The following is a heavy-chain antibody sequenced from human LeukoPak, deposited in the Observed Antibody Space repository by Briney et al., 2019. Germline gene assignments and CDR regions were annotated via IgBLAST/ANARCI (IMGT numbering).Heavy chain of an antibody. Sequence: GRSLRLSCAASGFTFDDYAMHWVRQAPGKGLEWVSGISWNSGSIGYADSVKGRFTISRDNAKNSLYLQMNSLRAEDMALYYCAKDMGSYSSYYMDVWGKGTTVTVSS. CDR1: GFTFDDYA. CDR3: AKDMGSYSSYYMDV. CDR2: ISWNSGSI. D-gene: IGHD5-12*01. V-gene: IGHV3-9*03. J-gene: IGHJ6*03.